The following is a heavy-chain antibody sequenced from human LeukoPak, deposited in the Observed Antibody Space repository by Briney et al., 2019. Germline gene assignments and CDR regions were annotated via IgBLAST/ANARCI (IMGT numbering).Heavy chain of an antibody. CDR1: GGSFSGYY. J-gene: IGHJ5*02. V-gene: IGHV4-34*01. CDR2: INHSGST. CDR3: ARGRSWYSSGWYAGWFDP. D-gene: IGHD6-19*01. Sequence: SETLSLTCAAYGGSFSGYYWSWIRQPPGKGLEWIGEINHSGSTNYNPSLKSRVTISVDTSKNQFSLKLSSVTAADTAVYYCARGRSWYSSGWYAGWFDPWGQGTLVTVSS.